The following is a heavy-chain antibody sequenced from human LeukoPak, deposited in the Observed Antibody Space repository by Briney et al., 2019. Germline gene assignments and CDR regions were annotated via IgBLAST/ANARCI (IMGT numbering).Heavy chain of an antibody. CDR1: GFTFSSYW. CDR3: ILAAAGTEFDS. D-gene: IGHD6-13*01. V-gene: IGHV3-74*01. CDR2: IDTDGSST. Sequence: PGGSLRLSCAASGFTFSSYWMHWVRQAPGKGLVWVSRIDTDGSSTSYADSVKGRFTISRDNAKNTLYLQMSSLRAEDTALYYCILAAAGTEFDSWGQGTLVTVPS. J-gene: IGHJ4*02.